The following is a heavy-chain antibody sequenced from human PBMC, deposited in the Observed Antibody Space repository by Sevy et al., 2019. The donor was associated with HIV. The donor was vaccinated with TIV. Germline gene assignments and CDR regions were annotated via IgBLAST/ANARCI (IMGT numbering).Heavy chain of an antibody. J-gene: IGHJ4*02. CDR3: AKDQGGYNYAPGY. CDR2: ISYDGNIQ. Sequence: GGCLRLSCAASGLTFSTYGMHWVRQAPGKGLEWVAVISYDGNIQYYADSVKGRFTVSRDNSKNTLYLQMNSLRAEDSDGYYCAKDQGGYNYAPGYWGQGTLVTVSS. V-gene: IGHV3-30*18. CDR1: GLTFSTYG. D-gene: IGHD5-18*01.